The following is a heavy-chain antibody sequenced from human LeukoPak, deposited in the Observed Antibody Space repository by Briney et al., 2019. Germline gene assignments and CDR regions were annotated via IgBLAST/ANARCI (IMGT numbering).Heavy chain of an antibody. Sequence: GGSLRLSCAASGFTFSSYWMHWVRQAPGKGLEWVANIKQDGSEKYYVDSVKGRFTISRDNAKNSLYLQMNSLRAEDTAVYYCARNTERELIAPADYSGLGTPV. CDR3: ARNTERELIAPADY. V-gene: IGHV3-7*01. J-gene: IGHJ4*01. D-gene: IGHD1-26*01. CDR2: IKQDGSEK. CDR1: GFTFSSYW.